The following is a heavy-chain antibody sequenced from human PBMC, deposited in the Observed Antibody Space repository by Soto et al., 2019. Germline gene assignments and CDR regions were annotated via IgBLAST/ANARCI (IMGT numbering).Heavy chain of an antibody. D-gene: IGHD1-26*01. Sequence: PGGSLRLSCAASGFTFSSYSMNWVRQAPGKGLEWVSSISSSSSYIYYADSVKGRFTISRDNAKNSLYLQMNSLRAEDTAVYYCARDGYSGSYPGAFDIWGQGTMVTVSS. CDR3: ARDGYSGSYPGAFDI. V-gene: IGHV3-21*01. J-gene: IGHJ3*02. CDR2: ISSSSSYI. CDR1: GFTFSSYS.